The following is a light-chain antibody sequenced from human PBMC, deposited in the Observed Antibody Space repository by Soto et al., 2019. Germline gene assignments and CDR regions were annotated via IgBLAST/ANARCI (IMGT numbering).Light chain of an antibody. V-gene: IGKV3-11*01. J-gene: IGKJ2*01. Sequence: EIVLTQSPATLSLSPGEGASLSCRASQNISTYLAWYQQRPGQVPRLLIYGVSKRAPAIPPRFSGSGSGTDFTLSVSGLETEDFGVYYCQQFGSSIPHTFGQGTKLEIK. CDR3: QQFGSSIPHT. CDR1: QNISTY. CDR2: GVS.